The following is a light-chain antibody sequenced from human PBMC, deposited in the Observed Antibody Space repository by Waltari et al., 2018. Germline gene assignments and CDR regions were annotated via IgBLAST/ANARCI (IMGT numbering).Light chain of an antibody. J-gene: IGKJ4*01. CDR1: QSLLQSNGNNY. CDR3: MQALQTPLT. V-gene: IGKV2-28*01. CDR2: LGS. Sequence: DIVMTQSPLSLPVTPGEPASISCRSSQSLLQSNGNNYLDWYLQKPGQSPQLLIYLGSNRASGVPDRFSGSGSGTDFTLKISRVEAEDVGVYYCMQALQTPLTFGVGTKVEIK.